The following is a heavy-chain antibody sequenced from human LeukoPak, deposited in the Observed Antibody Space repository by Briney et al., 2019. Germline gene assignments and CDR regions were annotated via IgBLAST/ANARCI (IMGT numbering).Heavy chain of an antibody. CDR3: ARDPYNEYYGDDYYYYMDV. CDR2: ITRDSIYT. V-gene: IGHV3-21*01. Sequence: GGSLRLSCAASGFTFSSYNMNWVRQTPGKGLEWVSSITRDSIYTFYADSVKGRFTISRDNAKNSLSLQMNSLRAEDTAVYYCARDPYNEYYGDDYYYYMDVWGKGTTVTISS. CDR1: GFTFSSYN. D-gene: IGHD4-17*01. J-gene: IGHJ6*03.